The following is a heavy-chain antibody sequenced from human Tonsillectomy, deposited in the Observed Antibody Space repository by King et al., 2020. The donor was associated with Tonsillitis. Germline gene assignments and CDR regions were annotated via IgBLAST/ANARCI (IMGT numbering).Heavy chain of an antibody. Sequence: GQLVQSGAEVKRPGASVLGSCTASGYTFTSYALHWVRQAPGQRPEWMGWINAGNGNTKYSQKLQGSVTFTSDTSASTGYMEVSSLRSADTAVYYCLSLIRATPYWGQGTLVTVSS. J-gene: IGHJ4*02. CDR3: LSLIRATPY. V-gene: IGHV1-3*01. CDR2: INAGNGNT. CDR1: GYTFTSYA. D-gene: IGHD3-10*01.